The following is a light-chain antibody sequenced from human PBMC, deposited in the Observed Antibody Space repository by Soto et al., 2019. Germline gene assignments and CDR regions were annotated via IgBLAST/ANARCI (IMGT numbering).Light chain of an antibody. J-gene: IGKJ5*01. Sequence: EIVLTQSPATLSLSPGERATLSCRASQSVSSYLAWYQQKPGQAPRRLIYDASNRATGIPARFSGSGSGTDFILTISSLEPEAFAVYYCQQRSNCPAFTFGQGTRLAIK. V-gene: IGKV3-11*01. CDR3: QQRSNCPAFT. CDR1: QSVSSY. CDR2: DAS.